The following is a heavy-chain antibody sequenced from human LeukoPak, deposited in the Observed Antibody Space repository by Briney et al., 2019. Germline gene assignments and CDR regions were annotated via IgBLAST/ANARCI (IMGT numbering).Heavy chain of an antibody. J-gene: IGHJ4*02. CDR2: IYTSGST. CDR1: GGSISSYY. D-gene: IGHD3-22*01. V-gene: IGHV4-4*07. CDR3: ARDTYYYDSSGYSGDY. Sequence: SETLSLTCTVSGGSISSYYWSWIRQPAGKGLEWIGRIYTSGSTNYNPSLKSRVTMSVDTSKNQFFLKLSSVTAADTAVYYCARDTYYYDSSGYSGDYWGQGTLVTVSS.